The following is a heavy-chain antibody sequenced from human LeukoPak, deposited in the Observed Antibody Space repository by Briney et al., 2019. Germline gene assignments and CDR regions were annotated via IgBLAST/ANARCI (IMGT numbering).Heavy chain of an antibody. J-gene: IGHJ4*02. Sequence: GGSLRLSCAASGFTVSSNFMSWVRQAPGKGLEWVSVIYSGGSTYYAAAVKGRFTISRDNSKNTLFLQMDSLRAEDTAVYSCAKSGWYESSGPLYYFDYWGQGTLVTVSS. D-gene: IGHD3-22*01. CDR1: GFTVSSNF. V-gene: IGHV3-53*01. CDR3: AKSGWYESSGPLYYFDY. CDR2: IYSGGST.